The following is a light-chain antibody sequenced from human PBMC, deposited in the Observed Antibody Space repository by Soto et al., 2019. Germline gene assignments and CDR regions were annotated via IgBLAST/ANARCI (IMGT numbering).Light chain of an antibody. J-gene: IGKJ5*01. V-gene: IGKV1-8*01. CDR3: QQYYSYPLG. Sequence: AIRMTQSPSSFSASTLDRVTITCLASQGISSYLAWYQQKPGKAPKLLIYAASTLQSGVPSRFSGSGSGTDFTLTISCLQSEDFATYYCQQYYSYPLGFGQGTRLEIK. CDR2: AAS. CDR1: QGISSY.